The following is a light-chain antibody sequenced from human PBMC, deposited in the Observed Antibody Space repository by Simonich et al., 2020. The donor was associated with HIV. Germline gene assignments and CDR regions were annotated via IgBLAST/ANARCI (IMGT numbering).Light chain of an antibody. CDR1: QSVSSN. CDR3: QQYNNWPPT. J-gene: IGKJ1*01. V-gene: IGKV3-15*01. CDR2: GAS. Sequence: EIVMTQSPATLSVSPGERATLSCRASQSVSSNLAWYQQKPGQAPRLLIYGASTRATGIPARFSGSGSGTEFTLTISGMQSEDFVVYYCQQYNNWPPTFGQGTKVEIK.